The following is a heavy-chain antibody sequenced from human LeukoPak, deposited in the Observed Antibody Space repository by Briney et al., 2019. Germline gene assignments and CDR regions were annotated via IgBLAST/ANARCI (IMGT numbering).Heavy chain of an antibody. J-gene: IGHJ1*01. CDR2: IYYSGST. D-gene: IGHD3-3*01. Sequence: SETLSLTCTVSGGSISSYYWSWIRQPPGKGLEWIGYIYYSGSTNYNPSLKSRVIISVDTSKNQFSLKLSSVTAADTAVYYCARTYYDFWSGYYRGYFQHWGQGTLVTVSS. V-gene: IGHV4-59*12. CDR3: ARTYYDFWSGYYRGYFQH. CDR1: GGSISSYY.